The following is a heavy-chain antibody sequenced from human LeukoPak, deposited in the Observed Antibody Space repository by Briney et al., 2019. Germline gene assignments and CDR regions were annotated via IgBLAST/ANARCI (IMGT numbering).Heavy chain of an antibody. CDR3: ARERSITMIVVAIQGLDY. Sequence: ASVKVSCKASGYTFTGYYMHWVRQAPGQGLEWMGWINPNSGCTNYAQKFKGRFTRTRDTSISTAYMELTRLRSDDTAVYYCARERSITMIVVAIQGLDYWGQGTLVTVSS. CDR1: GYTFTGYY. CDR2: INPNSGCT. D-gene: IGHD3-22*01. J-gene: IGHJ4*02. V-gene: IGHV1-2*02.